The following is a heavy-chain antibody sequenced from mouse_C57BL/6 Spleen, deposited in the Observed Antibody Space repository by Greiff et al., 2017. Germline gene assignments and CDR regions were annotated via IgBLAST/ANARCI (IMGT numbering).Heavy chain of an antibody. CDR1: GFSLTSYG. Sequence: VQLHQPGPGLVQPSQTLSITCTASGFSLTSYGVHWVRQSPGKGLEWLGVIWSGGSTDYNAAFISSLSISKDNSKSQVFFKMNSLQADDTAIYYCARNWRDYGSSLFDYWGQGTTLTVSS. CDR3: ARNWRDYGSSLFDY. D-gene: IGHD1-1*01. J-gene: IGHJ2*01. V-gene: IGHV2-2*01. CDR2: IWSGGST.